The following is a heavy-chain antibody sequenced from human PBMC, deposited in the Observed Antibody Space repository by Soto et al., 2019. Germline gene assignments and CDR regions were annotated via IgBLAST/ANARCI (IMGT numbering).Heavy chain of an antibody. CDR1: GFTFSNAW. V-gene: IGHV3-15*01. CDR2: IKSKTDGGTT. J-gene: IGHJ4*02. Sequence: PGGSLRLSCAASGFTFSNAWMSWVRQAPGKGLEWVGRIKSKTDGGTTDYAAPVKGRFTISRDDSKNTLYLQMNSLKTEDTAVYYCTTTATMYYYGSGSYYWGQGTLVTVSS. D-gene: IGHD3-10*01. CDR3: TTTATMYYYGSGSYY.